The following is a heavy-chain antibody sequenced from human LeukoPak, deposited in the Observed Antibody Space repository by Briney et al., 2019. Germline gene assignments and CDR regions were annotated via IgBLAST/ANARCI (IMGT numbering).Heavy chain of an antibody. CDR1: GGSFSGYY. J-gene: IGHJ5*02. D-gene: IGHD2-15*01. Sequence: PSETLSLTCAVYGGSFSGYYWNWIRQPPGKGLEWIGEINHSGSTKYNPSLKSRVTISLDTSNNQFSLNLNSVTAADTAVYYCATAGLCSSGSCQRSAWFDPWGQGTLVTVSS. CDR3: ATAGLCSSGSCQRSAWFDP. CDR2: INHSGST. V-gene: IGHV4-34*01.